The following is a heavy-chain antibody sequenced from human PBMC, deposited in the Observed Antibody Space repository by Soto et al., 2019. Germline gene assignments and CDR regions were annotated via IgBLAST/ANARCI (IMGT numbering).Heavy chain of an antibody. CDR1: GYTFSNYY. D-gene: IGHD6-19*01. Sequence: QVQLVQSGAEVKKPGASVNISCKSSGYTFSNYYMYWVRQAPGQGLEWMGVINPGGDSTSYTQKFQGRVTMPRDTSTSTLYMELSGLRSDDTAVYYCARALAGPFDYWGQGTLVTVSS. CDR2: INPGGDST. CDR3: ARALAGPFDY. V-gene: IGHV1-46*01. J-gene: IGHJ4*02.